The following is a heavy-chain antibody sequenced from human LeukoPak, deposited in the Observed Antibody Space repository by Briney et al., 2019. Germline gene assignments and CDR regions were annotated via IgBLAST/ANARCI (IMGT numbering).Heavy chain of an antibody. Sequence: SVKVSCKASGGTFSSYAISWVRQAPGQGLEWMGRIIPILGIANYAQKFQGRVKITADKSTSTAYMELSSLRSEDTAVYYCAREYGVVVPAAIAYFDYWGQGTLVTVSS. D-gene: IGHD2-2*01. CDR3: AREYGVVVPAAIAYFDY. CDR1: GGTFSSYA. J-gene: IGHJ4*02. CDR2: IIPILGIA. V-gene: IGHV1-69*04.